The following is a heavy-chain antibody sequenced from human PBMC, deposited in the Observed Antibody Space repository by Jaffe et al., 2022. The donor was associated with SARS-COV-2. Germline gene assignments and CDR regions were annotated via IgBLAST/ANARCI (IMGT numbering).Heavy chain of an antibody. CDR3: AREMTQFGFDP. Sequence: QVQLQESGPGLVKPSGTLSLTCVVSGGSITSTDWWIWVRQPPGKVPEWIGEIFRDGRANYNPSLKSRVTMSMDKSRNQFSLKLTSVTAADTAMYYCAREMTQFGFDPWGQGILVTVSS. CDR1: GGSITSTDW. D-gene: IGHD3-3*01. V-gene: IGHV4-4*02. CDR2: IFRDGRA. J-gene: IGHJ5*02.